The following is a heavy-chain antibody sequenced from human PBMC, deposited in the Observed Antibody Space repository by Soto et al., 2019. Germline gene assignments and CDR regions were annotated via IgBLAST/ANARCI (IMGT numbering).Heavy chain of an antibody. J-gene: IGHJ6*02. V-gene: IGHV1-18*04. Sequence: ASVKVSCKASGYTLADYGISWVRQATGQGLEWMGWISAYNGDTNSTQKFQGRVTMTTDSSTNTAYMELKSLRSDDTAVYYCARGARSWSTIGYYGLDXWGQGTTVTVS. CDR1: GYTLADYG. D-gene: IGHD6-13*01. CDR3: ARGARSWSTIGYYGLDX. CDR2: ISAYNGDT.